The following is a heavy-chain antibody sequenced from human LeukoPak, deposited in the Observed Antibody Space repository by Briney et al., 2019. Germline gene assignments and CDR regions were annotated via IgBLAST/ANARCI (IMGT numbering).Heavy chain of an antibody. D-gene: IGHD3-10*01. CDR2: IYPGDSDT. CDR1: GYSFTSYW. J-gene: IGHJ4*02. V-gene: IGHV5-51*01. Sequence: GESLRISCKGSGYSFTSYWISWVRQMPGKGLEWMGIIYPGDSDTRYSPSFQGQITISADKSISTAYLQWSSLKASDTAMYYCARRSTYGSGTNYLFDYWGQGTLVTVSS. CDR3: ARRSTYGSGTNYLFDY.